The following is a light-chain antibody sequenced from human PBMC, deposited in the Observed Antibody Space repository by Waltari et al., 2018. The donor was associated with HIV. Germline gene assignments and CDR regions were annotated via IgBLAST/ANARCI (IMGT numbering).Light chain of an antibody. CDR2: RNN. CDR1: SSNIGSNY. CDR3: AAWDDSLSGWV. Sequence: QSVLTHPPSASGTPGLRVTISCSGSSSNIGSNYVYWYQQLPGTTPKLLIYRNNQRPSGFPDRGSGSKSGTSASLAISGLRSEDEADYYCAAWDDSLSGWVFGGGTKLTVL. J-gene: IGLJ3*02. V-gene: IGLV1-47*01.